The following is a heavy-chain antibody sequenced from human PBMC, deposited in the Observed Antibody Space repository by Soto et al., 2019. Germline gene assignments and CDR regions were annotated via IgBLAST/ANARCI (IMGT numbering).Heavy chain of an antibody. CDR3: ARDRYCGGDCYLNYYYGMDV. CDR1: GFTFSSYG. Sequence: GGSLRLSCAASGFTFSSYGMHWVRQAPGKGLEWVAVIWYDGSNKYYVDSVKGRFTISRDNSKNTLYLQMNSLRAEDTAAYYCARDRYCGGDCYLNYYYGMDVWGQGTTVTVSS. CDR2: IWYDGSNK. J-gene: IGHJ6*02. D-gene: IGHD2-21*02. V-gene: IGHV3-33*01.